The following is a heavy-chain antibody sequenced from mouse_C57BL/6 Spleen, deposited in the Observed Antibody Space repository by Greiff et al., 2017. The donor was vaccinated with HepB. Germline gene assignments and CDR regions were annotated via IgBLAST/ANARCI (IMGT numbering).Heavy chain of an antibody. Sequence: VQLQQSGPELVKPGDSVKISCKASGYSFTGYFMNWVMQSHGKSLEWIGRINPYNGDTFYNQKFKGKATLTVDKSSSTAHLELRSLTSEDAAVYYCASPLYYGRSSFAYWGQGTLVTVSA. D-gene: IGHD1-1*01. CDR2: INPYNGDT. CDR1: GYSFTGYF. CDR3: ASPLYYGRSSFAY. V-gene: IGHV1-20*01. J-gene: IGHJ3*01.